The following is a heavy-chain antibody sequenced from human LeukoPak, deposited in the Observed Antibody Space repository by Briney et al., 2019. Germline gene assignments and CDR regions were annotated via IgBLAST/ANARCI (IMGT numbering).Heavy chain of an antibody. CDR3: ARFSRAAAGTQRYFDY. J-gene: IGHJ4*02. CDR2: IYYSGST. Sequence: SETLSLTCTVSGGSTSSYYWSWIRQPPGKGLEWIGYIYYSGSTNYNPSLKSRVTISVDTSKNQFSLKLSSVTAADTAVYYCARFSRAAAGTQRYFDYWGQGTLVTVSS. D-gene: IGHD6-13*01. CDR1: GGSTSSYY. V-gene: IGHV4-59*01.